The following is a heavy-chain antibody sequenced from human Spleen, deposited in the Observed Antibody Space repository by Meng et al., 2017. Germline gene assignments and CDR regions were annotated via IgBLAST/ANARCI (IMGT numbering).Heavy chain of an antibody. D-gene: IGHD3-22*01. CDR1: GGSFSGYY. V-gene: IGHV4-34*01. CDR2: INHSGST. CDR3: AVVVTEEVSIVEH. J-gene: IGHJ1*01. Sequence: HGPLKQWGAGLLKPSETLSLTCAVYGGSFSGYYWSWIRQPPGKGLEWIGEINHSGSTNYNPSLKSRVTISVDTSKNQFSLKLSSVTAADTAVYYCAVVVTEEVSIVEHWGQGTLVTVSS.